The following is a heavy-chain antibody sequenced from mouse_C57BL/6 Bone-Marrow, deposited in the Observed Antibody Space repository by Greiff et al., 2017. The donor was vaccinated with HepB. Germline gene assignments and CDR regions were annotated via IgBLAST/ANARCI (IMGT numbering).Heavy chain of an antibody. Sequence: VQLQQSGPELVKPGASVKISCKASGYTFTDYYMNWVKQSHGKSLEWIGDINPNNGGTSYNQKFKGKATLTVDKSSSTAYMELRSLTSEDSSVYYCARSVYGRVYYAMDYWGQGTSVTVSS. J-gene: IGHJ4*01. CDR1: GYTFTDYY. CDR3: ARSVYGRVYYAMDY. V-gene: IGHV1-26*01. CDR2: INPNNGGT. D-gene: IGHD1-1*01.